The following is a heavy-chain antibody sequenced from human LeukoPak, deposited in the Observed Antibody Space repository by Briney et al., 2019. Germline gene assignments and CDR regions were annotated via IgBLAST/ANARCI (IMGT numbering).Heavy chain of an antibody. V-gene: IGHV4-4*02. Sequence: GALRLSCAASGFTFSSYAMIWVRQPPGKGLEWIGEIYHSGSTNYNPSLKSRVTISVDKSKNQFSLKLGSVTAADTAVYYCAGGYYHDAFDIWGQGTMVTVSS. CDR3: AGGYYHDAFDI. CDR1: GFTFSSYAM. J-gene: IGHJ3*02. CDR2: IYHSGST. D-gene: IGHD3-22*01.